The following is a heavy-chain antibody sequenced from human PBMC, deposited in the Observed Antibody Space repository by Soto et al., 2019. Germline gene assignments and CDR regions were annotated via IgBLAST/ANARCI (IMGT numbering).Heavy chain of an antibody. CDR3: ARNLFGYSSSWLDY. D-gene: IGHD6-13*01. J-gene: IGHJ4*02. V-gene: IGHV4-4*02. CDR1: GGSISDNNW. CDR2: IYHSGST. Sequence: SEPMSLTCAVSGGSISDNNWWSWIRQPPGKGLEWIGEIYHSGSTNYNPSLKSRVTISVDKSKNQFSLKLSSVTAADTAVYYCARNLFGYSSSWLDYWGQGTLVTAPQ.